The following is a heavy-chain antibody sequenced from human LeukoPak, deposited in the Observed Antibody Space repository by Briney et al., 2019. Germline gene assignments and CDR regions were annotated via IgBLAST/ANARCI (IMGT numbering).Heavy chain of an antibody. V-gene: IGHV3-21*04. Sequence: GGSLRLSCAASGFTFSSYSMNWVRQAPGKGLEWVSSISSSSSYIYYADSVKGRFTISRDNAKNSLYLQMNSLRTEDTALYYCAKDTGPDSSWHFQHWGQGTLVTVSS. J-gene: IGHJ1*01. CDR2: ISSSSSYI. CDR1: GFTFSSYS. CDR3: AKDTGPDSSWHFQH. D-gene: IGHD1-14*01.